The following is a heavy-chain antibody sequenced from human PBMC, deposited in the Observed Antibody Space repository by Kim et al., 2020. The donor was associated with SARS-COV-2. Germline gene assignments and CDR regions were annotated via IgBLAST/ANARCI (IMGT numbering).Heavy chain of an antibody. CDR3: ARSNAMDV. CDR1: GFTFSNYW. Sequence: GGSLRLSCAASGFTFSNYWMTWVRQAPGKGLEWVANIKQHGSEIYYVYSVKGRFTISRDDAKNSLYLQMNSLRAEDTALYYCARSNAMDVWGQGTTVTVSS. V-gene: IGHV3-7*03. J-gene: IGHJ6*02. CDR2: IKQHGSEI.